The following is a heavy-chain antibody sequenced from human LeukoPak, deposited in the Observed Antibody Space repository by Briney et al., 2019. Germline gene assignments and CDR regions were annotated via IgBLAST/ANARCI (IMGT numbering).Heavy chain of an antibody. CDR3: ARRHYGSGSYYYDY. V-gene: IGHV5-51*01. Sequence: GESLKISCKGSGDSFTSYWIGWVRQMPGKGLEWMGSTYPGDSDTRYSPSFQGQVTISADKSISTAYLQWNSLKASDTAMYYCARRHYGSGSYYYDYWGQGTLVTVSS. CDR1: GDSFTSYW. J-gene: IGHJ4*02. CDR2: TYPGDSDT. D-gene: IGHD3-10*01.